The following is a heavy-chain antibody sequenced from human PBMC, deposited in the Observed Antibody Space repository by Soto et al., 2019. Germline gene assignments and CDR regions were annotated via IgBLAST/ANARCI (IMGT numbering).Heavy chain of an antibody. J-gene: IGHJ6*02. Sequence: GASVKVSCNASGGTFSSYAISWVRQAPGQGLEWMGGIIPIFGTANYAQKFQGRVTITADESTSTAYMELSSLRSEDTAVYYCARGRFLEWLSPASEYYYYGMDVWGQGTTVTVSS. V-gene: IGHV1-69*13. CDR1: GGTFSSYA. D-gene: IGHD3-3*01. CDR2: IIPIFGTA. CDR3: ARGRFLEWLSPASEYYYYGMDV.